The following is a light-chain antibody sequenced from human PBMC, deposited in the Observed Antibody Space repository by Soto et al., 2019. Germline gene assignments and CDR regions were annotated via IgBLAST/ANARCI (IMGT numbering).Light chain of an antibody. V-gene: IGKV4-1*01. J-gene: IGKJ5*01. CDR1: QSVLYSSNNKNY. CDR2: KAS. CDR3: QQYNSYSIT. Sequence: DIVMTQSPDSLAVSLGERATINCKSSQSVLYSSNNKNYLAWYQQKPGKAPKLLIYKASSLESGVPSRFSGSGSGTEFTLTISSLQPDDFATYYCQQYNSYSITFGQGTRLEI.